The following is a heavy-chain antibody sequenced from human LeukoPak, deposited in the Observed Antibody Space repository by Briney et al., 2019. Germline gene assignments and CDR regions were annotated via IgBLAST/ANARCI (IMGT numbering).Heavy chain of an antibody. CDR3: GQQLVTGYFDL. D-gene: IGHD6-13*01. V-gene: IGHV4-39*01. Sequence: SETLSLTCTVSGGSISSSSYYWGWIRQSPGKGLEWIGSIYYSGSTYYNPSLKSRVTISVDTSKNQFSLKLSSVTAADTAVYYCGQQLVTGYFDLWGRGTLVTVSS. CDR1: GGSISSSSYY. CDR2: IYYSGST. J-gene: IGHJ2*01.